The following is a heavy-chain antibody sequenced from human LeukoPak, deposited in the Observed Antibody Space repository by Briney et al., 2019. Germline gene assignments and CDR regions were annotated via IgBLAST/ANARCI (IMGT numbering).Heavy chain of an antibody. CDR3: ARVEYSSGWFNWFDP. J-gene: IGHJ5*02. CDR2: IYYSGST. Sequence: SETLSLTCTVSGGSISSYYWSWIRQPPGKGLEWIGYIYYSGSTNYNPSLKSRVTISVDTSKNQFSLKLSAVTAADTAVYYCARVEYSSGWFNWFDPWGQGTLVTVSS. V-gene: IGHV4-59*01. CDR1: GGSISSYY. D-gene: IGHD6-19*01.